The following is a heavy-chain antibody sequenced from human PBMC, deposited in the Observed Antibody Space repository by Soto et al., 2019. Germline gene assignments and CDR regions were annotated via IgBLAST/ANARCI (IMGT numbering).Heavy chain of an antibody. CDR2: IIPIFGTA. CDR3: ARDLSWGLYYYGMDV. CDR1: GGTFSSCA. Sequence: SVKVSCKASGGTFSSCAISWVRQAPGQGLEWMGGIIPIFGTANYAQKFQGRVTITADESTSTAYMELSSLRSEDTAVYYCARDLSWGLYYYGMDVWGQGTTVTVSS. V-gene: IGHV1-69*13. J-gene: IGHJ6*02. D-gene: IGHD7-27*01.